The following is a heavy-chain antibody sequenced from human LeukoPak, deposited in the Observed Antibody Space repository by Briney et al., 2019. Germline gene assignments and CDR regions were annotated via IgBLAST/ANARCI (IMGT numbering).Heavy chain of an antibody. CDR3: ARARGYYYDSSGYRDY. V-gene: IGHV3-7*04. Sequence: TGGSLRLSCAASGFTFSSYWMSWVRQAPGKGLEWVANIKQDGSEKYYVDSVKGRFTISRDNAKNSLYLQMNSLRAEDTAVYYCARARGYYYDSSGYRDYWGQGTLVTVSS. CDR1: GFTFSSYW. J-gene: IGHJ4*02. CDR2: IKQDGSEK. D-gene: IGHD3-22*01.